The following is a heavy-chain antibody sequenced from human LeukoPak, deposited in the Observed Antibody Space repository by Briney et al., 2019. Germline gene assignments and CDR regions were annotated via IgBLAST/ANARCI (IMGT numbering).Heavy chain of an antibody. CDR2: IKQDGSEK. D-gene: IGHD6-19*01. CDR1: GFTFSSYW. CDR3: ARNQGAVAGLFDY. J-gene: IGHJ4*02. V-gene: IGHV3-7*01. Sequence: GGSLRLSCAASGFTFSSYWMSWVRQAPGKGLEWVANIKQDGSEKYYVDSVKGRFTISRDNSKNTLYLQMNSLRAEDTAVYYCARNQGAVAGLFDYWGQGTLVTVSS.